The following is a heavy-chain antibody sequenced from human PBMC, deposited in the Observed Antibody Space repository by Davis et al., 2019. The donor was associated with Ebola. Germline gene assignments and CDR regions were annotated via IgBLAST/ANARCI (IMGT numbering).Heavy chain of an antibody. CDR3: ARDRPTYCSGGSCYFLAFDI. V-gene: IGHV1-18*01. CDR1: GYTFTSYG. CDR2: ISAYNGNT. J-gene: IGHJ3*02. D-gene: IGHD2-15*01. Sequence: ASVTVSCKASGYTFTSYGISWVRQAPGQGLEWMGWISAYNGNTNYAQKLQGRVTMTTDTSTSTAYMELRSLRSDDTAVYYCARDRPTYCSGGSCYFLAFDIWGQGTMVTVSS.